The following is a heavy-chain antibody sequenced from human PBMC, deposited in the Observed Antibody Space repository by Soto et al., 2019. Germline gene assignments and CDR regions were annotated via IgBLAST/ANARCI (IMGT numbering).Heavy chain of an antibody. CDR1: GGTFSNYA. V-gene: IGHV1-69*13. CDR2: IIPIFGTA. Sequence: GASVKVSCKASGGTFSNYAISWVRQAPGQGLEWMGGIIPIFGTANYAQKFQGRVTITADESTSTAYMELSSLRSEDTAVYYCAREDIVVVPAARGGYYYGMDVWGQGTTVTASS. CDR3: AREDIVVVPAARGGYYYGMDV. D-gene: IGHD2-2*01. J-gene: IGHJ6*02.